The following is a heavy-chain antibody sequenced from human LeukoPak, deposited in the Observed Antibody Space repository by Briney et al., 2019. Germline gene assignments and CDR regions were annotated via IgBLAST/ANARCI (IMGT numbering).Heavy chain of an antibody. J-gene: IGHJ6*03. CDR1: GYTFTSYD. Sequence: ASVKVSCKASGYTFTSYDINWVRQATGQGLEWMGWMNPNSGNTGYAQKFQGRVTMTRNTSISTAYMELSSLRSEDTAVYYCAREGRSGYDYPNNYYYYMDVWGKGTTVTISS. CDR2: MNPNSGNT. CDR3: AREGRSGYDYPNNYYYYMDV. D-gene: IGHD5-12*01. V-gene: IGHV1-8*01.